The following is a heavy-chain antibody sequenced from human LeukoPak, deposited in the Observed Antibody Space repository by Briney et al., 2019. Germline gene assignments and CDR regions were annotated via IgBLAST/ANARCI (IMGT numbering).Heavy chain of an antibody. CDR2: ISAYNGYT. CDR1: GYSFTSYG. D-gene: IGHD5-12*01. V-gene: IGHV1-18*01. J-gene: IGHJ3*02. Sequence: ASVKVSCKASGYSFTSYGISWVRQAPGQGLEWMGWISAYNGYTNYAQKLQGRVTMITDTSTSTAYIELRSLMSDDTAVYFCARGRRRLQPFDIWGQGTMVTVSS. CDR3: ARGRRRLQPFDI.